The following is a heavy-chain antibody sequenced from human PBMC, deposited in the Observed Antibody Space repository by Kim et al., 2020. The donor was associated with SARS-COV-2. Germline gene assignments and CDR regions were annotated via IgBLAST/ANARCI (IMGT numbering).Heavy chain of an antibody. CDR1: GGSIRIYY. CDR3: ARDHREWLQYTANWYFDL. Sequence: SETLSLTCTVSGGSIRIYYWSWIRQPPWKGLEWIGYIYYSVSTNYNPSLKSRVTKSLDTSKNQFSLKLSSVTAADTAVYYCARDHREWLQYTANWYFDLWGRGTLVTVSS. J-gene: IGHJ2*01. D-gene: IGHD5-18*01. V-gene: IGHV4-59*01. CDR2: IYYSVST.